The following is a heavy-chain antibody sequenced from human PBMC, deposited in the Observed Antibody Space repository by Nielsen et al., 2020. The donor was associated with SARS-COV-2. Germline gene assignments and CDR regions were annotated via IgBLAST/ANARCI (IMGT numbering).Heavy chain of an antibody. J-gene: IGHJ4*02. CDR3: ARSSGLINYFDY. CDR2: ISWNSGSI. Sequence: LSLTCTVSGGSISSHFWSWVRQPPGKGLEWVSGISWNSGSIGYADSVKGRFTISRDNAKNSLYLQMNSLRAEDTAVYYCARSSGLINYFDYWGQGTLVTVSS. D-gene: IGHD3-10*01. V-gene: IGHV3-9*01. CDR1: GGSISSHF.